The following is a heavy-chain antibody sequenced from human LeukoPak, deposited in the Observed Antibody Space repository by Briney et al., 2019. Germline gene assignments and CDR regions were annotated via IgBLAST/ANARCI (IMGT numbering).Heavy chain of an antibody. V-gene: IGHV4-61*02. CDR3: ARGRGGTYYWYDP. CDR1: GGSINSDSYQ. Sequence: SETLSLTCTVSGGSINSDSYQWSWIRQPAGKGMEWIGRSYTSGSTNYNPSLKNRATISVDTSKNQFSLKLTSVTAAATAVYYCARGRGGTYYWYDPWGQGTLVTVSS. CDR2: SYTSGST. D-gene: IGHD1-26*01. J-gene: IGHJ5*02.